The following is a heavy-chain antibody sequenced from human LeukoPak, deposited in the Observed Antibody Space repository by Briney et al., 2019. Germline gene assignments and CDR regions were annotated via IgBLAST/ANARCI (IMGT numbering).Heavy chain of an antibody. CDR1: GFTFSSYS. CDR2: ISSSSSTI. V-gene: IGHV3-48*01. CDR3: AKDGGTLLLRYFDW. D-gene: IGHD3-9*01. Sequence: GGSLRLSCAASGFTFSSYSMNWVRQAPGKGLEWVSYISSSSSTIYYADSVKGRFTISRDNSKNTLYLQMNSLRAEDTAVYYCAKDGGTLLLRYFDWWGQGTLVTVSS. J-gene: IGHJ4*02.